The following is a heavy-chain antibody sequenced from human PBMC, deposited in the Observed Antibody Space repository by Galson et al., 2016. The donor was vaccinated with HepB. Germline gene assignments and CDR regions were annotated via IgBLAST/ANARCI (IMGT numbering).Heavy chain of an antibody. CDR3: ARDRSNYDFWSGYMPDYYFDY. V-gene: IGHV3-21*01. CDR1: GFTFSDFS. J-gene: IGHJ4*02. CDR2: ISSGSRDI. Sequence: SLRLSCAASGFTFSDFSMNWVRQAPGKGLEWVSSISSGSRDIYYADSVKGRFTISRDNAKNSLYLQMNSLRAEDTAVYYCARDRSNYDFWSGYMPDYYFDYWGRGTLVTVSS. D-gene: IGHD3-3*01.